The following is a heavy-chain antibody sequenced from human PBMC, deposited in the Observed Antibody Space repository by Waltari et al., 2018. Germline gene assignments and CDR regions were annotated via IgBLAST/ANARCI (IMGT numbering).Heavy chain of an antibody. CDR1: GFTFSSDS. CDR2: ISSSISTI. J-gene: IGHJ4*02. V-gene: IGHV3-48*04. CDR3: ARSSPQYDKGDY. Sequence: EVQLVESGGGLVQPGGSLRLSCAASGFTFSSDSMNWVPQAPWKGLEWVSYISSSISTIYYADSVKGRFTISRDNAKNSLYLQMNSLRAEDTAVYYCARSSPQYDKGDYWGQGTLVTVSS. D-gene: IGHD3-22*01.